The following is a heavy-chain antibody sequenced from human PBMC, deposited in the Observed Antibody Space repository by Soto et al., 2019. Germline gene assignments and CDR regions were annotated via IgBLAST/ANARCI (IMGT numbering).Heavy chain of an antibody. D-gene: IGHD6-19*01. Sequence: GSLRLSCVASGFSFSTYGMHWVRQAPGKGLEWVTVISYDGSKKYYADSVKGRFSISRDNSKDTLYLQMNSLRTEDTAVYYCARGEQWLVELVSDWGQGTLVTVSS. CDR1: GFSFSTYG. J-gene: IGHJ4*02. CDR3: ARGEQWLVELVSD. V-gene: IGHV3-30*03. CDR2: ISYDGSKK.